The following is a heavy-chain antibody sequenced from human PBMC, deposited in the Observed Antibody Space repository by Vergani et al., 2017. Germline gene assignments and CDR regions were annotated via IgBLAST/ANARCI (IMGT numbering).Heavy chain of an antibody. CDR2: IIPIFGTA. CDR1: GGTFSSYA. J-gene: IGHJ5*02. CDR3: ARGSEVYDFWSGCQNWFDP. Sequence: QVQLVQSGAEVKKPGSSVKVSCKASGGTFSSYAISWVRQAPGQGLEWMGGIIPIFGTANYAQKFQGRVTITADESTSTAYMELSSLRSEDTAVYYCARGSEVYDFWSGCQNWFDPWGQGTLVTVSS. D-gene: IGHD3-3*01. V-gene: IGHV1-69*01.